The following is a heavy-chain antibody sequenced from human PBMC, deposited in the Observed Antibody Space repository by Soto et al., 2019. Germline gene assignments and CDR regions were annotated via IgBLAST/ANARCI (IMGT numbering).Heavy chain of an antibody. CDR2: ISGSGGST. D-gene: IGHD6-19*01. Sequence: GGSLRLSCAASGFTFSSYAMSWVRQAPGKGLEWVPAISGSGGSTYYADSVKGRFTISRDNSKNTLYLQMNSLRAEDTAVYYCARGPLPGYSSGIDYWGQGTLVTVSS. J-gene: IGHJ4*02. V-gene: IGHV3-23*01. CDR3: ARGPLPGYSSGIDY. CDR1: GFTFSSYA.